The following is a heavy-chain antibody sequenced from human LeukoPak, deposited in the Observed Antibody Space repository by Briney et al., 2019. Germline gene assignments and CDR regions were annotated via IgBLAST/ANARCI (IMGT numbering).Heavy chain of an antibody. D-gene: IGHD3-22*01. CDR3: ASDSHPYYYDSSGYYHHAFDI. CDR2: IYPGDSDT. Sequence: GGPLQISCQGSGSIFTSYCIGWVRPLPGKGLEGMGIIYPGDSDTRYSPSFQGQVTISADKSISTAYLQWSSLKAADTAMYYCASDSHPYYYDSSGYYHHAFDIWGQGTMVTVSS. CDR1: GSIFTSYC. J-gene: IGHJ3*02. V-gene: IGHV5-51*01.